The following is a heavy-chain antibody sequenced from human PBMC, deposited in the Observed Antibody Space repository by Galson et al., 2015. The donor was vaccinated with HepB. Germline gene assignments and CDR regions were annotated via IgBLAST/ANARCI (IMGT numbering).Heavy chain of an antibody. D-gene: IGHD6-19*01. CDR1: GFTFSSYA. V-gene: IGHV3-30-3*01. J-gene: IGHJ4*02. CDR2: ISYDGSNK. Sequence: SLRLSCAASGFTFSSYAMHWVRQAPGKGLEWVAVISYDGSNKYYADSVKGRFTSSRDNSKNTLYLQMNSLRAEDTAVYYCARDKKQWLVRGVCDYWGQGTLVTVSS. CDR3: ARDKKQWLVRGVCDY.